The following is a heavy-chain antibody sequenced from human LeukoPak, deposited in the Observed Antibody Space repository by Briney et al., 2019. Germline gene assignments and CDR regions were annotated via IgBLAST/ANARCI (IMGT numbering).Heavy chain of an antibody. J-gene: IGHJ4*02. CDR1: GVTLSNYG. D-gene: IGHD3-22*01. Sequence: GGSLRLPCAVSGVTLSNYGMSWVRQAPGKGLEWVAGISDSGGRTNYADSVKGRFTISRDNPKNTLYLQMDSLRAEDTAVYFCAKRGVVIRVILVGFHKEAYYFDSWGQGALVTVSS. CDR3: AKRGVVIRVILVGFHKEAYYFDS. V-gene: IGHV3-23*01. CDR2: ISDSGGRT.